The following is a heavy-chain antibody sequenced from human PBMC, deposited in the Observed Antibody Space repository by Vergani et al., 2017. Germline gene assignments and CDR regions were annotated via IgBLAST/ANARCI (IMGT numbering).Heavy chain of an antibody. CDR2: INSDGSST. V-gene: IGHV3-74*01. CDR3: ARDSGSYYGGLDY. D-gene: IGHD1-26*01. CDR1: GFTFSNSA. Sequence: EVHLLESGGGLVQSGGSLRLSCAASGFTFSNSAVSWVRQAPGRGLAWVSRINSDGSSTSYADSVKGRFTISRDNAKNTLYLQMNSLRAEDTAVYYCARDSGSYYGGLDYWGQGTLVTVSS. J-gene: IGHJ4*02.